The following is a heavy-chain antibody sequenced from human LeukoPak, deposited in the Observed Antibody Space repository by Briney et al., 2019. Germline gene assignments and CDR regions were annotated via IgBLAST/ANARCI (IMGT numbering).Heavy chain of an antibody. V-gene: IGHV3-13*01. Sequence: GGSLRLSCAASGFTFSVHDMHWLRQTTGKGLEWVSAIGTAGDTYYPGSVKGRFTISREDAKNSLYLEMNSLRAGDTAVYYCAREMADNEYCSGGTCPLDYWGQGILVTVSS. J-gene: IGHJ4*02. CDR3: AREMADNEYCSGGTCPLDY. CDR2: IGTAGDT. D-gene: IGHD2-15*01. CDR1: GFTFSVHD.